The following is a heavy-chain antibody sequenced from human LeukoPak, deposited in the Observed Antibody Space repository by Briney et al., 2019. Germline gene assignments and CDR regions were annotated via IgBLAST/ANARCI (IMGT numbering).Heavy chain of an antibody. Sequence: GVSLRLSCAASGFTFSSYSMNWVRQAPGKGLEWVSSIRDSSSYIYYADSVKGRFTISRDNAKNSLHLQMNSLRAEDTAVYYCARDGQTGTTVYWGQGTLVTVSS. CDR2: IRDSSSYI. J-gene: IGHJ4*02. CDR3: ARDGQTGTTVY. CDR1: GFTFSSYS. V-gene: IGHV3-21*01. D-gene: IGHD1-7*01.